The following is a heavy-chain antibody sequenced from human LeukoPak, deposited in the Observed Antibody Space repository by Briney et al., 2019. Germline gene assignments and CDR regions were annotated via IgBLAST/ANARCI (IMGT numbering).Heavy chain of an antibody. J-gene: IGHJ4*02. CDR2: IYTSGST. CDR1: GGSISSYY. Sequence: SETLSLTCTVSGGSISSYYWSWIRQPPGKGLEWIGYIYTSGSTNYNPSLKSRVTISVDTSKNQFSLKLSSVTAADTAVYYCARHRANIGVVPAAHFDYWGQGTLVTVSS. V-gene: IGHV4-4*09. D-gene: IGHD2-2*01. CDR3: ARHRANIGVVPAAHFDY.